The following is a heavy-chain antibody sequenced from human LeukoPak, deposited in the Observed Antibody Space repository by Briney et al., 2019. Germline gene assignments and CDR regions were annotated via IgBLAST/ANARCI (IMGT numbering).Heavy chain of an antibody. V-gene: IGHV4-34*01. CDR2: VNHSGYT. D-gene: IGHD4-17*01. J-gene: IGHJ4*02. CDR1: GVSFSTYY. Sequence: PSETLSLTCDVSGVSFSTYYWSWIRQSPEKGLEWIGEVNHSGYTNYNPSLKGRVTISVDTSKNQFSLKLSSVTAADTAVYYCARHLYGSDYWGQGTLVTVSS. CDR3: ARHLYGSDY.